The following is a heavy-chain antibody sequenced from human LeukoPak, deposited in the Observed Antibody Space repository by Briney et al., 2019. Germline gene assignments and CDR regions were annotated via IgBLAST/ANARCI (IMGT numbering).Heavy chain of an antibody. V-gene: IGHV4-34*01. J-gene: IGHJ1*01. D-gene: IGHD3-22*01. Sequence: SETLSLTCAVYGGSFSGYYWSWIRQPPGKGLEWIGEINHSGSTNYNPSLKSRVTISVDTSKNQFSLKLSSVTAADTAVYYCARTNPVYDSSGYYYRGFLHFQHWGQGTLVTVSS. CDR1: GGSFSGYY. CDR2: INHSGST. CDR3: ARTNPVYDSSGYYYRGFLHFQH.